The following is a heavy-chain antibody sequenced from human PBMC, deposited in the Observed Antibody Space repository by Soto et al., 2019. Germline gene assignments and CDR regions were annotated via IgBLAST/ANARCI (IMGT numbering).Heavy chain of an antibody. CDR2: IYYSGST. CDR3: ARGKDYYGSGSYYKSYYYYGMDV. Sequence: SETLSLTCTVSGGSISSYYCSWIRQPPGKGLEWIGYIYYSGSTNYNPSLKSRVTISVDTSKNQFSLKLSSVTAADTAVYYCARGKDYYGSGSYYKSYYYYGMDVWGQGTTVTVSS. D-gene: IGHD3-10*01. V-gene: IGHV4-59*01. J-gene: IGHJ6*02. CDR1: GGSISSYY.